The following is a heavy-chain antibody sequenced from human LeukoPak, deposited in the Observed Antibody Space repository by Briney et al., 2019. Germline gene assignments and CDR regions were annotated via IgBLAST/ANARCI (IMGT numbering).Heavy chain of an antibody. V-gene: IGHV3-7*01. J-gene: IGHJ4*02. D-gene: IGHD2-15*01. CDR1: GFTFSSYW. Sequence: GXXRLSCAASGFTFSSYWMSWVGQAPGKGLEGVANIKQDGSEKYYVDSVKGRFTISRDKAKNSLYMQMNRLRDEEKDVYYSARERPGGGPDYLGQGTLVTVSS. CDR3: ARERPGGGPDY. CDR2: IKQDGSEK.